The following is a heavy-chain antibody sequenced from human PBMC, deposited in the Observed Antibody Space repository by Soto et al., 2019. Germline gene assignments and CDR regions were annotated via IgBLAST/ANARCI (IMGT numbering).Heavy chain of an antibody. CDR2: IDGSSRTI. V-gene: IGHV3-48*01. CDR1: GITFNNFS. Sequence: GGSLRLSCAGSGITFNNFSMNSVRQAAGKGLEWISHIDGSSRTIYYADSVRGRFTISRDNAKNSLYLQMNSLRAEDTAVYYCARGRIAVAGKPFDYWGQGTLVTVSS. D-gene: IGHD6-19*01. CDR3: ARGRIAVAGKPFDY. J-gene: IGHJ4*02.